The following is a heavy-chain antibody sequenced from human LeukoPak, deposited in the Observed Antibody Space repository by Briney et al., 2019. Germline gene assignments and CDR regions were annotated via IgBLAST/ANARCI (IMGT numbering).Heavy chain of an antibody. CDR1: GGSISSYY. Sequence: PSETLSLTCTVSGGSISSYYWSWIRQPPGKGLEWIGYIYYSGSTNYNPSLKSRVTLSVDKSKNQFSLKLSSVTAADTAVYYCARELYGDTDYWGQGTLVTVSS. J-gene: IGHJ4*02. D-gene: IGHD4-17*01. CDR3: ARELYGDTDY. V-gene: IGHV4-59*01. CDR2: IYYSGST.